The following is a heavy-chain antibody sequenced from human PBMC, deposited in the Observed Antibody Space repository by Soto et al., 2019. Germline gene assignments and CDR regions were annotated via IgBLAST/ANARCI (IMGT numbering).Heavy chain of an antibody. J-gene: IGHJ4*02. Sequence: SETLSLTCAVPGGSISSYYWSWIRQPPGKGLEWIGYIYYSGSTNYNPSLKSRVTISVDTSKNQFSLKLSSVTAADTAVYYCAREPYRGSYYNLASGGQETLVTVSS. CDR2: IYYSGST. V-gene: IGHV4-59*12. CDR3: AREPYRGSYYNLAS. CDR1: GGSISSYY. D-gene: IGHD1-26*01.